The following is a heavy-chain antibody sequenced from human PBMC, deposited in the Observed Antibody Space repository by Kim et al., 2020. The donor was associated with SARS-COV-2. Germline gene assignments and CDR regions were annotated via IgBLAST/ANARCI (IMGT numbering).Heavy chain of an antibody. CDR3: ARENWGTYDY. Sequence: GGSLRLSCAASGFTFSNHGMHWVRQTPGEGLEWVAVIRYDGSDQYYADSVKGRFTISRDNSKSMLYLQINSLRAEDTAVYYCARENWGTYDYWGQGTLVTVSS. J-gene: IGHJ4*02. CDR1: GFTFSNHG. CDR2: IRYDGSDQ. V-gene: IGHV3-33*08. D-gene: IGHD7-27*01.